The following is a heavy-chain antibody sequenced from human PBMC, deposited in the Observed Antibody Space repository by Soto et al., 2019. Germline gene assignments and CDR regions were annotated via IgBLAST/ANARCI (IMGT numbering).Heavy chain of an antibody. Sequence: SETLSLTCTVSVISVSTSDYYWVWVRHPPGKGLDWIGNIYYSGSTFYNPSLRSRVTLSVDTSKNQFSLRLNSVTAADTAVYFCAGFVVPASRNSDFDYWGQGTLVTVSS. CDR2: IYYSGST. V-gene: IGHV4-39*01. CDR1: VISVSTSDYY. J-gene: IGHJ4*02. CDR3: AGFVVPASRNSDFDY. D-gene: IGHD2-15*01.